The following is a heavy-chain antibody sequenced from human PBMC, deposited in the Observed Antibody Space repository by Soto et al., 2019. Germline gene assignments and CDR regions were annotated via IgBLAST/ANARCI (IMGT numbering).Heavy chain of an antibody. Sequence: SETLSLTCTVSGYSISSGYYWGWIRQPPGKGLEWIGSIYHSGSTYYNPSLKSRVTISVDTSKNQFSLKLSSVTAADTAVYYCARDTRGDYYYYYGMDVWGQGTTVTVSS. J-gene: IGHJ6*02. CDR2: IYHSGST. CDR1: GYSISSGYY. V-gene: IGHV4-38-2*02. CDR3: ARDTRGDYYYYYGMDV.